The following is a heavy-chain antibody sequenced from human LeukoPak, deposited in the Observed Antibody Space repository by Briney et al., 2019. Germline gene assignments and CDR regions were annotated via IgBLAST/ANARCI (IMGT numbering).Heavy chain of an antibody. V-gene: IGHV3-30*02. D-gene: IGHD5-24*01. CDR1: GFTFSSYG. CDR2: IRDDGANK. J-gene: IGHJ2*01. Sequence: PGGSLRLSCAASGFTFSSYGMHWVRQSPGKGLEWVTFIRDDGANKYYADSVKGRFTISRDNSKNTLYLQMNSLRTEDTAVYYCAKAPMASYWYFELWGRGTLVSVSS. CDR3: AKAPMASYWYFEL.